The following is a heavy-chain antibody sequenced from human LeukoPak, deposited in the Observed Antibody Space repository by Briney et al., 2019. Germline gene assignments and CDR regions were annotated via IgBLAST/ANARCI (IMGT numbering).Heavy chain of an antibody. CDR2: ISYDGSNK. Sequence: GGSLRLSCAASGFTFSSYAMHWVRKAPAKGLEWVAVISYDGSNKYYADSVKGRFTISRDNSKNTLYLQMNSLRAEDTAVYYCARAKSTKYYFDYWGQGTLVTVSS. CDR3: ARAKSTKYYFDY. J-gene: IGHJ4*02. CDR1: GFTFSSYA. V-gene: IGHV3-30-3*01.